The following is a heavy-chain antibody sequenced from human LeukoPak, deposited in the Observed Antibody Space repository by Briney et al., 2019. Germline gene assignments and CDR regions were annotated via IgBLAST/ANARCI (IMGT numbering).Heavy chain of an antibody. CDR1: GFTFSSYA. V-gene: IGHV3-64*01. D-gene: IGHD6-13*01. J-gene: IGHJ4*02. CDR2: ISSNGGST. CDR3: ARDDIAAAGIIDY. Sequence: GGSLRLSCAASGFTFSSYAMHWVRQAPGKGLEYVSAISSNGGSTYYANSVKGRFTISRDNSKNTLYLQMGSPRAEDMAVYYCARDDIAAAGIIDYWGQGTLVTVSS.